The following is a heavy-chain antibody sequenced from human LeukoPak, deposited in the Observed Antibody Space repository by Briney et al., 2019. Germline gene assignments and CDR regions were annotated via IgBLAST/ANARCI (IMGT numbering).Heavy chain of an antibody. D-gene: IGHD6-13*01. V-gene: IGHV3-21*06. CDR1: GFTFSTYS. Sequence: GGSLRLSCAASGFTFSTYSMNWVRQAPGKGLEWVSSISSNSRYIYYADSMRGRFTISRDNAKNSLYLQMNSLKPEDTAVYYCARVAEAAAFDSWGQETLVTVSS. CDR3: ARVAEAAAFDS. J-gene: IGHJ4*02. CDR2: ISSNSRYI.